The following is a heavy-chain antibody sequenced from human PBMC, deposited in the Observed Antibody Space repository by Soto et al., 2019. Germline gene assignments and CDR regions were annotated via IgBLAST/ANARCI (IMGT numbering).Heavy chain of an antibody. CDR2: INAGNGNT. V-gene: IGHV1-3*01. J-gene: IGHJ6*02. CDR1: GYSFTSYA. Sequence: GASVKVSCKASGYSFTSYALHWVRQAPGQRLQWMGWINAGNGNTEYSQKFQGRVTITRDTSASTAYMELSSLRSEDTAVYYCARGDIVVPAGVYYYYGMDVWGQGTTVTVSS. CDR3: ARGDIVVPAGVYYYYGMDV. D-gene: IGHD2-15*01.